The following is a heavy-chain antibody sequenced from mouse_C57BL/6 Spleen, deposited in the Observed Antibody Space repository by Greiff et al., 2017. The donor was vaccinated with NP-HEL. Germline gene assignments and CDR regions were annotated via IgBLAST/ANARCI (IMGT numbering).Heavy chain of an antibody. CDR2: INPNNGGT. CDR3: ARGDYGNYGDY. D-gene: IGHD2-1*01. CDR1: GYTFTDYN. J-gene: IGHJ2*01. V-gene: IGHV1-22*01. Sequence: VQLKESGPELVKPGASVKMSCKASGYTFTDYNMHWVKQSHGKSLEWIGYINPNNGGTSYNQKFKGKATLTVNKSSSTAYMELRSLTSEDSAVYYCARGDYGNYGDYWGQGTTLTVSS.